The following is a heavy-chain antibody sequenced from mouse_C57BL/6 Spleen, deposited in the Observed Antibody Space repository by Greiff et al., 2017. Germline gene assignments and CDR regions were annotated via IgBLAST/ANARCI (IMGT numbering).Heavy chain of an antibody. CDR1: GFNIKDYY. J-gene: IGHJ2*01. CDR2: IDPEDGDT. CDR3: TTERSNYAYVDD. V-gene: IGHV14-1*01. D-gene: IGHD2-5*01. Sequence: EVQLQQSGAELVRPEASVKLSCTASGFNIKDYYMHWVKQRPEQGLEWIGRIDPEDGDTEYAPKFQGKATMTADTSSNTAYLQLSSLTSEDTDVYYCTTERSNYAYVDDGGQGTTLTVSS.